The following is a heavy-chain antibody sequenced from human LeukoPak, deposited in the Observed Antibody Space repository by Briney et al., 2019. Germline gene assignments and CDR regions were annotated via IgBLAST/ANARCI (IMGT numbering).Heavy chain of an antibody. V-gene: IGHV3-23*01. D-gene: IGHD3-16*01. CDR2: LSGDGDST. CDR3: AKGFMRWGEVYYMDV. Sequence: PGGSLRLSCAASGLTFSNYALSWVRQAPGKGLEWVSTLSGDGDSTYYADSVKGRFTISRDNSKNTLFLQMNSLRAEDTAVYYCAKGFMRWGEVYYMDVWGKGTTVTVSS. J-gene: IGHJ6*03. CDR1: GLTFSNYA.